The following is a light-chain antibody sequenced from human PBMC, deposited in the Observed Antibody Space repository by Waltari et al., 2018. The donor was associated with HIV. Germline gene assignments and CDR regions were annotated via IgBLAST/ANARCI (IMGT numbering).Light chain of an antibody. V-gene: IGLV2-23*02. CDR2: EVS. Sequence: QSALTQPASVSGPPGQSITISCTGTSSAVGGYNLVSWYQQHPGKAPKLMIYEVSKRPSGVSNRFSGSKSGNTASLTISGLQAEDEADYYCCAYAGSTTYVIFGGGTKLTVL. CDR1: SSAVGGYNL. CDR3: CAYAGSTTYVI. J-gene: IGLJ2*01.